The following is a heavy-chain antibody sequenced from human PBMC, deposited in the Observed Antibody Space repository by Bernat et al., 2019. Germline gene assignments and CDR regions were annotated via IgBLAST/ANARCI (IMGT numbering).Heavy chain of an antibody. CDR3: ARDDGSITRSAFDI. Sequence: EVQLVEFGGGLVQTGGSLRLSCAASGLTVSDNYMSWVRQAPGKGLEWVSVLYSGGSTDYAESVKGRFIISRDNSKNTVYLQMNSLRAEDTAVYYCARDDGSITRSAFDIWGQGTMVTVSS. V-gene: IGHV3-66*01. CDR1: GLTVSDNY. J-gene: IGHJ3*02. D-gene: IGHD3-10*01. CDR2: LYSGGST.